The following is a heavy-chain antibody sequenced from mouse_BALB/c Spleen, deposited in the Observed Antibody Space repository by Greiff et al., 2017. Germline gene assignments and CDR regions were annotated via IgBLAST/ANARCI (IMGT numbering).Heavy chain of an antibody. D-gene: IGHD2-4*01. CDR2: INPSNGRT. CDR1: GYTFTSYW. V-gene: IGHV1S81*02. J-gene: IGHJ4*01. Sequence: VQLQQPGAELVKPGASVKLSCKASGYTFTSYWMHWVKQRPGQGLEWIGEINPSNGRTNYNEKFKSKATLTVDKSSSTAYMQLSSLTSEDSAVYYCARAMITTGGMDYWGQGTSVTVSS. CDR3: ARAMITTGGMDY.